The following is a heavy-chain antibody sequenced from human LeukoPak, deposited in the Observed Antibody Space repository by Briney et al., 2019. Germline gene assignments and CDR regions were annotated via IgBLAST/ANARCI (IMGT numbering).Heavy chain of an antibody. CDR1: GFTFDDYG. CDR2: INWIGVTT. V-gene: IGHV3-20*04. D-gene: IGHD1-1*01. CDR3: ATNPPGRTYLQD. J-gene: IGHJ1*01. Sequence: PGGSLRLSCAASGFTFDDYGMTWVRQVPGKGLEWIAKINWIGVTTRYGDSVKGRFTISRDNAKNSLDLQINSLRVEDTAFYYCATNPPGRTYLQDWGQGTLVTVSS.